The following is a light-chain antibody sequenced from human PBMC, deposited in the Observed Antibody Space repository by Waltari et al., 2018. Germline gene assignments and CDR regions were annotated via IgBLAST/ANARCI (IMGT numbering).Light chain of an antibody. Sequence: EIEMTQSPDTLSVSPGQRATLSCRASENIVSNLAWYQQKPGQAPRPLIYGASTRATGIPARFRGSGSGTEFTLTIISMQSEDFAFYYCQQYYDWPLYTFGQGTKLEIK. CDR2: GAS. CDR1: ENIVSN. V-gene: IGKV3-15*01. CDR3: QQYYDWPLYT. J-gene: IGKJ2*01.